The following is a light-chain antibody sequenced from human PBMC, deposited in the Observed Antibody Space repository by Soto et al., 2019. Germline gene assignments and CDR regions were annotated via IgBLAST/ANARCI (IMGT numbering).Light chain of an antibody. J-gene: IGLJ1*01. V-gene: IGLV1-47*02. CDR2: SHN. CDR3: AAWDDSLSAYV. CDR1: RSNIGDNY. Sequence: QLVLTQPPSASATPEQRVTISCSGSRSNIGDNYVYWYQHVPGTAPKLLIYSHNQRPSGVPDRFSGSKSGTSASLAISGLRSEDEADYYCAAWDDSLSAYVFGTGTKVTVL.